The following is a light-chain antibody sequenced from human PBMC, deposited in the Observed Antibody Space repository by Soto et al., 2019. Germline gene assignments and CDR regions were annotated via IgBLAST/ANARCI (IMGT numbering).Light chain of an antibody. Sequence: VMTQSPATLSVSPGVRATLSCRARQSVSSNLAWYQQKPGQAPRLLIYGAFTRATGIPARFSGSGSGTEFTLTISSLQSEAFAVYYCQQYNNWINFGQGTRLE. J-gene: IGKJ5*01. CDR3: QQYNNWIN. V-gene: IGKV3-15*01. CDR2: GAF. CDR1: QSVSSN.